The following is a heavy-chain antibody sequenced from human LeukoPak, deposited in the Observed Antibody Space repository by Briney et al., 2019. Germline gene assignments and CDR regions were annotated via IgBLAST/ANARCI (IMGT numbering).Heavy chain of an antibody. V-gene: IGHV3-7*01. J-gene: IGHJ5*02. CDR1: GFTFSSHW. D-gene: IGHD3-10*01. Sequence: PGVSLRLSCAASGFTFSSHWMTWVRQAPGKGLEWVANIKEDGTRKNYVDSVKGRFTISRDDAKNTVDLQMNSLRGEDTAVYYCVRGRGSYGWFDPWGQGTLVTVSS. CDR2: IKEDGTRK. CDR3: VRGRGSYGWFDP.